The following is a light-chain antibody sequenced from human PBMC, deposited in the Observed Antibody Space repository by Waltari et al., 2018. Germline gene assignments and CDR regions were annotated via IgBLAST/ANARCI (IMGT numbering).Light chain of an antibody. J-gene: IGKJ1*01. CDR1: QSISSW. CDR2: KAS. Sequence: DIQMTQSPSTLFASVGDRVTITCRASQSISSWLAWYQQKPGKAPKRLIYKASSLESGVPSRFSGRGSGTEFTLIINSLRPDDFATYYCQQYNSYSWTFGQGTKVEIK. CDR3: QQYNSYSWT. V-gene: IGKV1-5*03.